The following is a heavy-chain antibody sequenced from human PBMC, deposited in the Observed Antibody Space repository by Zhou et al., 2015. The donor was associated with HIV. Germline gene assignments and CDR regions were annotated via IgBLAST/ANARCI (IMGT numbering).Heavy chain of an antibody. CDR3: ARKFLHDSSAYDY. V-gene: IGHV1-8*01. CDR2: VNPKTGDT. Sequence: QVQLVQSGSEVKKPGASVKVSCKTSGYSFTTYDINWVRHAPGHGLEWMGWVNPKTGDTAFAQRFQGRVTMTRDTSTNTAYMELSSLTSEDSAIYYCARKFLHDSSAYDYWGQGTLVTVSS. CDR1: GYSFTTYD. D-gene: IGHD3-22*01. J-gene: IGHJ4*02.